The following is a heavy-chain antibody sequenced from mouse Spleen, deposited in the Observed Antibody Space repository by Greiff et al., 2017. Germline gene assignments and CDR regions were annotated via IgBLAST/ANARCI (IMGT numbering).Heavy chain of an antibody. V-gene: IGHV2-2*01. J-gene: IGHJ4*01. D-gene: IGHD1-1*01. Sequence: VQGVESGPGLVQPSQSLSITCTVSGFSLTSYGVHWVRQSPGKGLEWLGVIWSGGSTDYNAAFISRLSISKDNSKSQVFFKMNSLQADDTAIYYCARKDYGSFYAMDYWGQGTSVTVSS. CDR1: GFSLTSYG. CDR2: IWSGGST. CDR3: ARKDYGSFYAMDY.